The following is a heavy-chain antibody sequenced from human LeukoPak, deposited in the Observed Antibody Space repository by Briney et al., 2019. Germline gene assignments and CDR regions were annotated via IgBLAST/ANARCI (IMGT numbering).Heavy chain of an antibody. J-gene: IGHJ3*02. CDR3: AAENGGRVVGDDPFDI. CDR1: GFTSNNYA. D-gene: IGHD3-22*01. CDR2: ISVYSEKI. Sequence: GSLRLSCAASGFTSNNYAINWVRQAPGKGLEWVSGISVYSEKIKYADSVKGRFTISKDNSKNTVDLQMSSLRVDDTAVYYCAAENGGRVVGDDPFDIWGQGTMVTVSA. V-gene: IGHV3-23*01.